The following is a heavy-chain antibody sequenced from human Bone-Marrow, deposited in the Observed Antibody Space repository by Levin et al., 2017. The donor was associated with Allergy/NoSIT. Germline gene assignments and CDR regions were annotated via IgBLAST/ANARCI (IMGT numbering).Heavy chain of an antibody. D-gene: IGHD4-17*01. CDR2: IWYDGSNK. J-gene: IGHJ4*02. V-gene: IGHV3-33*01. CDR1: GFTFSSYG. CDR3: ARDRYGDYARIFDY. Sequence: SCAASGFTFSSYGMHWVRQAPGKGLEWVAVIWYDGSNKYYADSVKGRFTISRDNSKNTLYLQMNSLRAEDTAVYYCARDRYGDYARIFDYWGQGTLVTVSS.